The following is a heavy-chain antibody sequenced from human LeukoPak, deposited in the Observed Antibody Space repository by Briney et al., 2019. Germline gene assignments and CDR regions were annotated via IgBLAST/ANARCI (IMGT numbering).Heavy chain of an antibody. V-gene: IGHV4-59*01. CDR1: GGSLSNYY. J-gene: IGHJ5*02. D-gene: IGHD3-10*01. CDR3: ARGGYYGSGNDFRFDP. Sequence: SETLSLTCTVSGGSLSNYYWSWIRQPPGKGLEWIGEINHSGSTNYNPSLKSRVTISVDTSKNQFSLKLSSVTAADTAVYYCARGGYYGSGNDFRFDPWGQGTLVTVSS. CDR2: INHSGST.